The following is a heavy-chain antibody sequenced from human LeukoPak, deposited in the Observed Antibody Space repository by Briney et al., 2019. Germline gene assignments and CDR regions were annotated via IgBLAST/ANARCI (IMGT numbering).Heavy chain of an antibody. J-gene: IGHJ4*02. V-gene: IGHV2-70*11. CDR3: ARSQYIYSGSYYVDY. Sequence: SGPTLVNPTQTLTLTCTFSGFSLSTSGMCVSWIRQPPGKALEWLARIDWDDDKYYSTSLKTRLTISKDTSKNQVVLTMTNMDPVDTATYYCARSQYIYSGSYYVDYWGQGTLVTVSS. CDR2: IDWDDDK. D-gene: IGHD1-26*01. CDR1: GFSLSTSGMC.